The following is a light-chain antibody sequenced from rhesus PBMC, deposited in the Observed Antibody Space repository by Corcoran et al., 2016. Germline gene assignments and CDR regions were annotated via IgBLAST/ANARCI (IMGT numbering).Light chain of an antibody. J-gene: IGLJ1*01. CDR2: EVS. V-gene: IGLV2-32*02. CDR3: SSYAGSYTYI. CDR1: SSDIGGYNS. Sequence: QAALTQPRSVSGSPGQSVTISCTGTSSDIGGYNSVSWYQQHPGTAPKLMIYEVSTRPSGVSDRFSGSKSGNTPSLTISGLQAEDEAGYYCSSYAGSYTYIFGAGTRLTVL.